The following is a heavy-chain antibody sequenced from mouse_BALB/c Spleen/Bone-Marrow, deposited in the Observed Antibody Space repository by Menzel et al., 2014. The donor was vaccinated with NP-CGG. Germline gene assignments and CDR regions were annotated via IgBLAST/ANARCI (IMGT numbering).Heavy chain of an antibody. Sequence: VQLKQSGPELVKPGTSVKMSCKASGYTFTSFVMHWGKQKPGQGLEWIGYINPYNDGVNYYEKFKGKATLTSDKSSNTACMELSSLTCEDSAVYYCARRMIYFYAMDYWGQGTSVTVSS. D-gene: IGHD2-4*01. J-gene: IGHJ4*01. CDR3: ARRMIYFYAMDY. CDR1: GYTFTSFV. V-gene: IGHV1-14*01. CDR2: INPYNDGV.